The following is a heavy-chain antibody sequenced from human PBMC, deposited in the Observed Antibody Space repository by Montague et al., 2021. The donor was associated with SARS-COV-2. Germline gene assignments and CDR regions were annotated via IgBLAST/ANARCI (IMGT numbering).Heavy chain of an antibody. D-gene: IGHD3-22*01. Sequence: SETLSLTCAVYGGSFGDDHWSWIRQPPGKGLEWIGDIKQSGSTSXNPSLKSRGTISVDTSKNQFSLKLTSVTAADTAVYFCARGHLSVSMIVVVFTSASYYFDYWSQGAQVTVSS. CDR2: IKQSGST. CDR1: GGSFGDDH. J-gene: IGHJ4*02. CDR3: ARGHLSVSMIVVVFTSASYYFDY. V-gene: IGHV4-34*01.